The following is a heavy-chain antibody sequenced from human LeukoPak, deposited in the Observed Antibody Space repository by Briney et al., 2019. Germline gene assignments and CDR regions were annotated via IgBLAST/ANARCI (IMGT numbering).Heavy chain of an antibody. V-gene: IGHV3-48*01. CDR1: AFTFCSYS. CDR3: ARGVLRYFDWLSYFDY. D-gene: IGHD3-9*01. CDR2: ISSSSSTI. Sequence: WGYLRFTCAGYAFTFCSYSLNWLRPAQGQGLEGVSYISSSSSTIYYADSVKGRFTISRDNAKNSLYLQMNSLRAEDTAVYYCARGVLRYFDWLSYFDYWGQGTLVTVSS. J-gene: IGHJ4*02.